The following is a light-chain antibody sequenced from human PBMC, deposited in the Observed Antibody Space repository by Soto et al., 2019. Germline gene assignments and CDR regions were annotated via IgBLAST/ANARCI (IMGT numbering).Light chain of an antibody. J-gene: IGLJ2*01. Sequence: QSALTQSASVSGSPGQSIAISCTGTSSDVGGYNYVSWYQQHPGKAPKLMIYDVSNRPSGVSTRFSGSKSGNTASLTISGLQAEDEADYYCSSYTSSSTRVFGGGTKVTVL. CDR1: SSDVGGYNY. V-gene: IGLV2-14*01. CDR2: DVS. CDR3: SSYTSSSTRV.